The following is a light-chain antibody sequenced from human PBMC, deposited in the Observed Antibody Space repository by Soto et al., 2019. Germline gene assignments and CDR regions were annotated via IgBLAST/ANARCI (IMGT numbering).Light chain of an antibody. Sequence: QSVLTQPPSASGTPGQRVTISCSGSSSNIGSNYVYWYQQLPGTAPKLLIYSNNQRPSGVPDRFSGSKSGTSASLAISGLRSEDEADYYSAAWDDSLSAVIFGGGTKLTVL. CDR2: SNN. CDR3: AAWDDSLSAVI. J-gene: IGLJ2*01. CDR1: SSNIGSNY. V-gene: IGLV1-47*02.